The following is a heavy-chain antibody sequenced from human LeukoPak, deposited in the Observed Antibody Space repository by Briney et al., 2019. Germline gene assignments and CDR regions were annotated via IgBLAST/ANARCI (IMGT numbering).Heavy chain of an antibody. Sequence: ASVKVSCKASGYTFTGYYMHWVRQAPGQGLEWMGWINPNSGGTNYAQKFQGRVTMTRDTSISTAYMELSRLRSDDTAVYYCARGLYCSGGSCYPPKYYFDYWGQGTLVTVSS. CDR3: ARGLYCSGGSCYPPKYYFDY. CDR1: GYTFTGYY. V-gene: IGHV1-2*02. CDR2: INPNSGGT. J-gene: IGHJ4*02. D-gene: IGHD2-15*01.